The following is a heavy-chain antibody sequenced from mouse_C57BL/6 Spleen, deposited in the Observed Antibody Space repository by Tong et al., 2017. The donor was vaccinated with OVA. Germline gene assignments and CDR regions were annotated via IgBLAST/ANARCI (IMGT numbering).Heavy chain of an antibody. CDR3: ADSSGYVGYAMDY. J-gene: IGHJ4*01. CDR1: GFTFSSYA. V-gene: IGHV5-4*01. CDR2: ISDGGSYT. D-gene: IGHD3-2*02. Sequence: EVQLQESGGGLVKPGGSLKLSCAASGFTFSSYAMSWVRQTPEKRLEWVATISDGGSYTYYPDNVKGRFTISRDNAKNKLYLQMSSLKSEDTAMYYCADSSGYVGYAMDYWGQGTSVTVSS.